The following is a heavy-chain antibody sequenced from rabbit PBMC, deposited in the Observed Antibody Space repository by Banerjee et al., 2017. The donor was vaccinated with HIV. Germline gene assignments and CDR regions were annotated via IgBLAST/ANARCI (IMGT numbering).Heavy chain of an antibody. J-gene: IGHJ4*01. D-gene: IGHD2-1*01. CDR3: ARGWITMTMNL. CDR2: IGTGSGSA. V-gene: IGHV1S45*01. Sequence: QEQLEESGGDLVKPEGSLTLTCKASGFDLSSSYWICWVRQAPGKGLEWIGCIGTGSGSAVYANWAKGRFTISRTSSTTVTLQMTSLTAADTATYFCARGWITMTMNLWGPGTLVTVS. CDR1: GFDLSSSYW.